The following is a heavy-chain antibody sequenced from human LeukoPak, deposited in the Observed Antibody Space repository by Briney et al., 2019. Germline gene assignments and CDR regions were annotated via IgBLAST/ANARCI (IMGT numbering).Heavy chain of an antibody. Sequence: PGGSLRLSCTASGFTFSSYEMNWVGQAPGKGLEWISYIGSSDTPIFYADSVRGRFTISRDNAKHSLYLQMNSLRVEDTAVYYCARESTDGFDTWGQGTLVTVSS. J-gene: IGHJ5*02. CDR3: ARESTDGFDT. V-gene: IGHV3-48*03. CDR1: GFTFSSYE. CDR2: IGSSDTPI.